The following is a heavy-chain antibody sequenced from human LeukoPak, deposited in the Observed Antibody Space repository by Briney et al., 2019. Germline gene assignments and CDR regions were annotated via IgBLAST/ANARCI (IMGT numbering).Heavy chain of an antibody. CDR2: ISTSSSYI. D-gene: IGHD1-26*01. J-gene: IGHJ4*02. CDR1: GFTFSSYS. Sequence: PGGSLRLSCAASGFTFSSYSMNWVRQAPGKGLEWVSSISTSSSYIYYADSVKGRFTISRDNAKNSLYLQINSLRAEDTAVYYCARDRGFHPTWELSGFDYWGQGTLVTVSS. V-gene: IGHV3-21*01. CDR3: ARDRGFHPTWELSGFDY.